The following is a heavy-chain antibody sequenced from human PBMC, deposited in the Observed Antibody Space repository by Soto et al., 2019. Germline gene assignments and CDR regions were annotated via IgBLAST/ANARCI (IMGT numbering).Heavy chain of an antibody. J-gene: IGHJ4*02. CDR3: ERHSIWLLLSDY. CDR2: IYYTGNT. D-gene: IGHD3-22*01. CDR1: GFSSSNSNYC. V-gene: IGHV4-39*01. Sequence: SETLPLTCNVSGFSSSNSNYCLGWIRQPPGKGLEWIGSIYYTGNTYYNPSLKSRVTISVDTSKNQFSLKLGSVTAADTAVYFCERHSIWLLLSDYWGQGTLVTVSS.